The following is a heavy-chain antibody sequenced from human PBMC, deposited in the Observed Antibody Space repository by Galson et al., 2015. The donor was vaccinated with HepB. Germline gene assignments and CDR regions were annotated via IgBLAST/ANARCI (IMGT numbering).Heavy chain of an antibody. D-gene: IGHD3-16*01. CDR3: AKGPYDYIWGSPPFDY. CDR2: ISGSGGRT. Sequence: SLRLSCAASGFTFSNYAMSWVRQAPGRGLEWVSGISGSGGRTYYADSVKGRYTISRDNSKNTLYLQMNSLRAGDTAVYYCAKGPYDYIWGSPPFDYWGQGTLVTVSS. CDR1: GFTFSNYA. J-gene: IGHJ4*02. V-gene: IGHV3-23*01.